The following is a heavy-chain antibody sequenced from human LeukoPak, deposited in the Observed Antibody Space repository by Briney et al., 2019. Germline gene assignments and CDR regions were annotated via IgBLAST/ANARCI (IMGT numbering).Heavy chain of an antibody. J-gene: IGHJ4*02. Sequence: ASVKVSCKVSGYTLTELSMHWVRQAPGKGLEWMGGFDPEDGETIYAQKFQGRVTMTEDTSTDTAYMELSSLRSVDTAVYYCATVRMYYYGSGSSLLDYWGQGTLVTVSS. CDR2: FDPEDGET. CDR3: ATVRMYYYGSGSSLLDY. V-gene: IGHV1-24*01. D-gene: IGHD3-10*01. CDR1: GYTLTELS.